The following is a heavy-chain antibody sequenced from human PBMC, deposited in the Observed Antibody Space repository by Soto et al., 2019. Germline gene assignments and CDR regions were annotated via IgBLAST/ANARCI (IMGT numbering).Heavy chain of an antibody. Sequence: GGSLRLSCAASGFTFSSYAMSWVRQAPGKGLEWVSAISGSGGSTYYADSVKGRFTISRDNSKNTLHLQMNSLRAEDTAVYYCAKDSYSSGWYPIDYWGQGTLVTVSS. D-gene: IGHD6-19*01. CDR3: AKDSYSSGWYPIDY. J-gene: IGHJ4*02. CDR1: GFTFSSYA. V-gene: IGHV3-23*01. CDR2: ISGSGGST.